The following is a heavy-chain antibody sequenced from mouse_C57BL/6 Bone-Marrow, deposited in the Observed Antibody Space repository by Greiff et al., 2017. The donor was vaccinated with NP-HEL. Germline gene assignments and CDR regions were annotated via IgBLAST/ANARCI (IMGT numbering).Heavy chain of an antibody. CDR1: GYTFTSYW. D-gene: IGHD1-1*01. V-gene: IGHV1-64*01. J-gene: IGHJ2*01. CDR3: ARRALYGSSWNY. CDR2: IHPNSGST. Sequence: QVQLQQPGAELVKPGASVKLSCKASGYTFTSYWMHWVKQRPGQGLEWIGMIHPNSGSTNYNEKFKSKATLTVDKSSSTAYMQRSSLTSEDSAVYYCARRALYGSSWNYWGQGTTLTVSS.